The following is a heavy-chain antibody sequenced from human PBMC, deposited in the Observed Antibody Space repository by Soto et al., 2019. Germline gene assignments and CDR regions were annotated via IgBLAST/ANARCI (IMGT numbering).Heavy chain of an antibody. D-gene: IGHD3-22*01. CDR2: ISGIRDYI. CDR3: AREGVHNYNEYYFDY. Sequence: PGGSLRLSCAASGFTFSYYALHWVRRAPGKGLEWVSSISGIRDYIRYADSVKGRFTISRDNAKTSLYLQMNSLTAEDTAVYYCAREGVHNYNEYYFDYWGQETLVTVSS. V-gene: IGHV3-21*06. J-gene: IGHJ4*02. CDR1: GFTFSYYA.